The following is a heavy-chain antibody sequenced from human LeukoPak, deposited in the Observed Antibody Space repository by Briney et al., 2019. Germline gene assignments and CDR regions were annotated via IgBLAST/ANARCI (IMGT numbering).Heavy chain of an antibody. D-gene: IGHD6-19*01. Sequence: GGSLRLSCAASGFTFSSYSMNWVRQALGKGLEWVSSISSISSYTYYEESVKGRFTISRDNAKNSLYLQMNSLRAEDTALYYCAREYSSGWSPLDYWGQGTLVTVSS. V-gene: IGHV3-21*01. CDR2: ISSISSYT. J-gene: IGHJ4*02. CDR3: AREYSSGWSPLDY. CDR1: GFTFSSYS.